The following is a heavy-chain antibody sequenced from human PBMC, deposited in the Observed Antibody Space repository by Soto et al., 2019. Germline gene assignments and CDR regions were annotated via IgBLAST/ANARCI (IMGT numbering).Heavy chain of an antibody. CDR2: ISGSGGST. CDR1: GFTFSSYA. D-gene: IGHD5-18*01. J-gene: IGHJ4*02. CDR3: AKDLLVERGYSYGYYFDY. V-gene: IGHV3-23*01. Sequence: GGSLRLSCAASGFTFSSYAMSWVRQAPGKGLEWVSAISGSGGSTYYADSVKGRFTISRDNSKNTLYLQMNSLRAEDTAVYYCAKDLLVERGYSYGYYFDYWGQGTLVTVSS.